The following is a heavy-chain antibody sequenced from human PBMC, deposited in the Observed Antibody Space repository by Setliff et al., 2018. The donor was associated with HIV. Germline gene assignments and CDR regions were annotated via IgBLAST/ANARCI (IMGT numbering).Heavy chain of an antibody. D-gene: IGHD3-10*01. CDR2: IYTSGST. Sequence: SETLSLTCTVSGGSISSYYWSWIRQPAGKGLEWIGRIYTSGSTNYNPSLKSRVTMSVDTSKNQFSRKLSSVTAADTAVYYCASGGPLGWVRGVSNWFDPWGQGTLVTVSS. J-gene: IGHJ5*02. CDR3: ASGGPLGWVRGVSNWFDP. CDR1: GGSISSYY. V-gene: IGHV4-4*07.